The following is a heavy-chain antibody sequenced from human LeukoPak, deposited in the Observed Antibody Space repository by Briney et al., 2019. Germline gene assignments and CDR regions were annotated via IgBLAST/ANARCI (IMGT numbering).Heavy chain of an antibody. CDR3: ASGSYGSGFYYFYYMDV. CDR1: GITLSDHY. J-gene: IGHJ6*03. Sequence: PGGSLRLSCAASGITLSDHYMSWIRQAPGKGLEWLSYISSGGDSIYYADSVKGRFTISRDNAKNSVSLQMNSLRAEDTAVYYCASGSYGSGFYYFYYMDVWGKGTTVTVSS. V-gene: IGHV3-11*04. D-gene: IGHD3-10*01. CDR2: ISSGGDSI.